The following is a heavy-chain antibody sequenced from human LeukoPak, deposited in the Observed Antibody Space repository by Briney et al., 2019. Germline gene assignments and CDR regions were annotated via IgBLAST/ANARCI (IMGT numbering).Heavy chain of an antibody. V-gene: IGHV4-59*12. CDR2: IFYSGST. CDR1: GGSFSSYY. D-gene: IGHD3-10*01. J-gene: IGHJ3*02. Sequence: PSETLSLTCTVSGGSFSSYYWSWIRQPPGKGLEWIGNIFYSGSTYYSPSVKSRVTISLDTSRNQFSLKLNSVIAADTAVYYCAKSNGYGLVDIWGQGTMVTVSS. CDR3: AKSNGYGLVDI.